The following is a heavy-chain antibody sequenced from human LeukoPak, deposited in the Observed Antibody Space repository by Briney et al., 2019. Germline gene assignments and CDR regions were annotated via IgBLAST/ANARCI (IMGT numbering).Heavy chain of an antibody. V-gene: IGHV5-51*01. CDR3: ARRQGCSSTSCPPDY. D-gene: IGHD2-2*01. Sequence: GASLKTSSKGSGYTFTTYWIGWVRQMPGEGLEWMGIIYPGDSDTRYTPSFQGQVTMSADKSINTAYLQWSSLKASDTAIYYCARRQGCSSTSCPPDYWGQGTLVTVSP. J-gene: IGHJ4*02. CDR2: IYPGDSDT. CDR1: GYTFTTYW.